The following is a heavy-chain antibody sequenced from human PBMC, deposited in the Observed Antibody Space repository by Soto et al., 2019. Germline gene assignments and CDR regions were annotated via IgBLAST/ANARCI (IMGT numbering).Heavy chain of an antibody. CDR1: GYTFTSYG. CDR3: ARGRYGDY. D-gene: IGHD1-1*01. Sequence: QVHLVQSGAEVKKPGASVKVSCKASGYTFTSYGITWVRQAPGQGLEWMGWISAHNGNTDYAQKLQGRVIVTRDTSTITAYMEQRSLKSDDTAVYYCARGRYGDYWGQGALVTVSS. J-gene: IGHJ4*02. CDR2: ISAHNGNT. V-gene: IGHV1-18*01.